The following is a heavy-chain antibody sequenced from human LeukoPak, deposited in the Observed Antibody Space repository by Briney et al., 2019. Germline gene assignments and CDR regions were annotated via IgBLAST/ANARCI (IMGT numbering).Heavy chain of an antibody. V-gene: IGHV3-23*01. CDR3: ARIGYSYGYDAFDI. D-gene: IGHD5-18*01. CDR2: ISGSGGSK. CDR1: GFTFSSYA. J-gene: IGHJ3*02. Sequence: GGSLRLSCAASGFTFSSYAMSWLPQAPGKGREGVSAISGSGGSKYYADSVKGRFTISRDNSKNTLYLQMNSLRAEDTAVYYCARIGYSYGYDAFDIWGQGTMVTVSS.